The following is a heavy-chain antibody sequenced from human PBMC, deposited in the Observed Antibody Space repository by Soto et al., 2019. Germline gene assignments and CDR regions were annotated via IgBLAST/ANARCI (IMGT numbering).Heavy chain of an antibody. CDR3: ARDQEYCTNGVCYHNFDY. V-gene: IGHV6-1*01. CDR2: TYYRSKWYN. D-gene: IGHD2-8*01. CDR1: GDSVSSNSAA. Sequence: SQTLSLTCAISGDSVSSNSAAWNWIRQSPSRGLEWLGRTYYRSKWYNDYAVSVKSRITINPDTSKNQFSLQLNSVTPEDTAVYYCARDQEYCTNGVCYHNFDYWGQGTLVTVSS. J-gene: IGHJ4*02.